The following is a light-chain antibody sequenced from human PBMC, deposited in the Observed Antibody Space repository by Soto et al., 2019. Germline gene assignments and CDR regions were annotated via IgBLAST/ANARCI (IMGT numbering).Light chain of an antibody. CDR2: AND. V-gene: IGLV1-40*01. CDR1: RSNIGAGYD. J-gene: IGLJ3*02. CDR3: QSYDNSLSGSWV. Sequence: QSALTQPPSVSGAPGQGGTISCTGSRSNIGAGYDVHWYQQFPGAAPKLLIYANDKRPSGVVDRFSGSKSGTSASLAIVGLQAEDEADYYCQSYDNSLSGSWVFGGGTKLTVL.